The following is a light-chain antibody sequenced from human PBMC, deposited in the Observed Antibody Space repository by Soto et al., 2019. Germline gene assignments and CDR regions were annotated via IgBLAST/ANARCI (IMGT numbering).Light chain of an antibody. Sequence: EIVLTQSPATLSLSPGERATLSCRASQSVSSYLAWYQQKPGQAPRLLIYDASNRATGIPARFSGSGSGTDFTLTISSLEPEDFTVYSCKQSSNWPPGTFGQGTKV. CDR3: KQSSNWPPGT. CDR2: DAS. J-gene: IGKJ1*01. CDR1: QSVSSY. V-gene: IGKV3-11*01.